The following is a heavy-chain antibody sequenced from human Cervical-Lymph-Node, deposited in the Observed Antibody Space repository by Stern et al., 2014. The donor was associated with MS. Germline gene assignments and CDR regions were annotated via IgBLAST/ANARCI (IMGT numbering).Heavy chain of an antibody. CDR2: THYRGNT. D-gene: IGHD3-22*01. V-gene: IGHV4-39*01. Sequence: QLQLQESGPGLVKPSETLFLTCTVSGGSIRSGTYYWAWIRQSPGKGLEWIGSTHYRGNTYYTPYLKSRVAISVDTSKNQLSLKLGSGTAADTAVYYCATDGRDSDSSGSLFDYWGQGTLVTVSS. J-gene: IGHJ4*02. CDR1: GGSIRSGTYY. CDR3: ATDGRDSDSSGSLFDY.